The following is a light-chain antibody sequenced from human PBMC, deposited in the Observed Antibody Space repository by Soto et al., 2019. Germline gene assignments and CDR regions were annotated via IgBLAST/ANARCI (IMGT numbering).Light chain of an antibody. V-gene: IGKV1-8*01. J-gene: IGKJ2*01. CDR3: QQYNTYFRT. CDR2: AAS. Sequence: AIRMTQSPSSFSASTGDRVTITCRASQGISSYLAWYQQKPGKAPKLLIYAASTLQSGVPSRFSGSGSGTDFTLTISCLQSEDFATYYCQQYNTYFRTFGQGTKLEIK. CDR1: QGISSY.